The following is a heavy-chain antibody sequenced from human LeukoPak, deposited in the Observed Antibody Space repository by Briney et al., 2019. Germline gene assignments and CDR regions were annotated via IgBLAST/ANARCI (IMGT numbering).Heavy chain of an antibody. Sequence: GGSLRLSCAASGFTFSSYAMSWVRQAPGKGLEWVSAISGSGGSTYYADSVKGRFTISRDNSKNTLYLQMSSLRAEDTAVYYCAKEGEAIFGVANYFDYWGQGTLVTVSS. V-gene: IGHV3-23*01. CDR1: GFTFSSYA. CDR2: ISGSGGST. J-gene: IGHJ4*02. D-gene: IGHD3-3*01. CDR3: AKEGEAIFGVANYFDY.